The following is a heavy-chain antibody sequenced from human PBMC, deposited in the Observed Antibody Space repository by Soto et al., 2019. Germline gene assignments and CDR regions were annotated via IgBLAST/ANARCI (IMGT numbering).Heavy chain of an antibody. V-gene: IGHV3-21*01. D-gene: IGHD3-22*01. CDR1: GFTFSSYS. J-gene: IGHJ6*02. CDR3: ARVSDYDSSGYPAYYYYYGMDV. Sequence: GGSLRLSCAASGFTFSSYSMNWVRQAPGKGMEWVSSISSSSSYIYYADSVKGRFTISRDNAKNSLYLQMNSLRAEDTSVYYCARVSDYDSSGYPAYYYYYGMDVWGQGTTVTVSS. CDR2: ISSSSSYI.